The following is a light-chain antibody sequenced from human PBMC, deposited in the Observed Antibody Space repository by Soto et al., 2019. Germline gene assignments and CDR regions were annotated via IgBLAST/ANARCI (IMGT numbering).Light chain of an antibody. Sequence: QSAVTQPASVSGSPGQSITISCTGTSSVVGGYNYVSWYQQHPGKAPKLMIYEVKNRPSGVSNRFSGSKSGNTASLTISGLQSEDEADYYCSSYTSSSTVVFGGGTKLTVL. J-gene: IGLJ2*01. CDR3: SSYTSSSTVV. CDR2: EVK. CDR1: SSVVGGYNY. V-gene: IGLV2-14*01.